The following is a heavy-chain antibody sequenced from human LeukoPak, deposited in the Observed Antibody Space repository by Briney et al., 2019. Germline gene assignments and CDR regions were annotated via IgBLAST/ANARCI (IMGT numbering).Heavy chain of an antibody. D-gene: IGHD3-10*01. CDR3: ARYHYGSRASRWFDS. J-gene: IGHJ5*01. Sequence: ESGPTLVKSTQTLTLTCTFSGFSLTTTEVGVGWIRQPPGKALEWLALIYWDDDKRYSPSLRSRLTISKDTSRNQVVLRVSNMDPEDTATYYCARYHYGSRASRWFDSWGQGTLVTVSS. V-gene: IGHV2-5*02. CDR2: IYWDDDK. CDR1: GFSLTTTEVG.